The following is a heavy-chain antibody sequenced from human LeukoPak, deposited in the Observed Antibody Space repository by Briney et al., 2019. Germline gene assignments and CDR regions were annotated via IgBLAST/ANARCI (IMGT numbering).Heavy chain of an antibody. CDR2: IIPSGGST. Sequence: ASVKVSCKASGYTFTSYYIHWVRQAPAQGLEWMGIIIPSGGSTSYAQKFQGRVTMTTDTSTSTVYMELSSLRSEDTAVYYCARGRRFGGFYYYYMDVWGKGTTVTISS. V-gene: IGHV1-46*01. D-gene: IGHD3-16*01. J-gene: IGHJ6*03. CDR3: ARGRRFGGFYYYYMDV. CDR1: GYTFTSYY.